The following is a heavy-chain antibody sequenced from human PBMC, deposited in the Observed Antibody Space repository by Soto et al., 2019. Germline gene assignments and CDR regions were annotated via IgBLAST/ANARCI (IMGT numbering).Heavy chain of an antibody. V-gene: IGHV3-23*01. CDR3: AKTIDFWSGYPPQYYYYMDV. CDR2: ISGSGGST. D-gene: IGHD3-3*01. Sequence: PGGSLRLSCAASGFTFSSYAMSWVRQAPGKGLEWVSAISGSGGSTYYADSVKGRFTISRDNSKNTLYLQMNSLRAEDTAVYYCAKTIDFWSGYPPQYYYYMDVWGKGTTVTVS. J-gene: IGHJ6*03. CDR1: GFTFSSYA.